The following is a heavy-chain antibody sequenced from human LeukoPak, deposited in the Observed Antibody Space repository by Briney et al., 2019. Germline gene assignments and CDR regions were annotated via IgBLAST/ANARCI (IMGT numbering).Heavy chain of an antibody. J-gene: IGHJ6*02. CDR1: GGSFSGYY. CDR2: INQSGST. Sequence: NSSETLSLTCAVYGGSFSGYYWSWIRQPPGKGLEWIGEINQSGSTNYNPSLKSRVTISVVTSKNHFSLKLSSVTAADTAVYYCSTGRRELYGSGRPPPYYYGMDVWGQGTTVTVSS. CDR3: STGRRELYGSGRPPPYYYGMDV. V-gene: IGHV4-34*01. D-gene: IGHD3-10*01.